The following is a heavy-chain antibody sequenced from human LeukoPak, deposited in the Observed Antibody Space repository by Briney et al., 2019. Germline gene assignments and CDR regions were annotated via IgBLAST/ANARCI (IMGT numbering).Heavy chain of an antibody. CDR3: AGGCSGGSCYRPTKNYYGMDV. V-gene: IGHV3-23*01. CDR1: GFTFSSYA. J-gene: IGHJ6*02. CDR2: ISGSGGST. D-gene: IGHD2-15*01. Sequence: GGSLRLSCAASGFTFSSYAMSWVRQAPGKGLEWVSAISGSGGSTYYADSVKGRFTISRDNSKNTLYLQMSSLRAEDTAVYYCAGGCSGGSCYRPTKNYYGMDVWGQGTTVTVSS.